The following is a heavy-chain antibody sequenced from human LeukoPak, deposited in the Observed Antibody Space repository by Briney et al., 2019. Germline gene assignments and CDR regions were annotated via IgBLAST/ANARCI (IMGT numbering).Heavy chain of an antibody. V-gene: IGHV1-3*01. Sequence: ASVKVSCKASGGTFSSYAISWVRQAPGQRLEWMGWINAGNGNTKYSQKLQGRVTITRDTSASTAYMELSSLRSEDTAVYYCARSSSSTLLDYWGQGTLVTVSS. CDR3: ARSSSSTLLDY. J-gene: IGHJ4*02. D-gene: IGHD2-2*01. CDR1: GGTFSSYA. CDR2: INAGNGNT.